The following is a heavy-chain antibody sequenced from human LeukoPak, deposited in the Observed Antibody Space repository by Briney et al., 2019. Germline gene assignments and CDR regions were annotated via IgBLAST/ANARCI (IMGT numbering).Heavy chain of an antibody. CDR1: GFTFTSSA. J-gene: IGHJ6*02. CDR2: IVVGSGNT. V-gene: IGHV1-58*01. CDR3: AATAAFGGMDV. D-gene: IGHD6-13*01. Sequence: SVKVSCKASGFTFTSSAEQWVRQARGQRLEWIGWIVVGSGNTNYAQKFQERVTITRDMSTSTAYMELSSLRSEDTAVYYCAATAAFGGMDVWGQGTTVTVSS.